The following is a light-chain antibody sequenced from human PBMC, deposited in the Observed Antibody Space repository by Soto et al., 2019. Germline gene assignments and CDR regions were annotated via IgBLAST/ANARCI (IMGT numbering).Light chain of an antibody. Sequence: DIQMTQSPSSLSASVGDRVTITCRASQSISSYLNWYQQKPGKAPKLLIYAASSLQSRVPSRFSGSGSGTDFTLTISSLQPEDFATYYCQQSDSTPGTVGQGNKLEIK. CDR2: AAS. V-gene: IGKV1-39*01. CDR3: QQSDSTPGT. CDR1: QSISSY. J-gene: IGKJ2*01.